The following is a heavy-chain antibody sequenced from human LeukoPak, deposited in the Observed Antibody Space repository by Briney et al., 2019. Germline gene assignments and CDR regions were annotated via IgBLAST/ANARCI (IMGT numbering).Heavy chain of an antibody. V-gene: IGHV4-4*02. J-gene: IGHJ4*02. CDR2: IYHSGRT. Sequence: PSETLSLTCAVSGGSIISGNWWSWVRQPPGKGLEWIGEIYHSGRTNYNPSLKSRVTISLDKSKNQFSLNLSSVTAADTALYYCASSDGQPPRFDISYDVFDYWGQGTLVTVSS. CDR3: ASSDGQPPRFDISYDVFDY. CDR1: GGSIISGNW. D-gene: IGHD3-3*01.